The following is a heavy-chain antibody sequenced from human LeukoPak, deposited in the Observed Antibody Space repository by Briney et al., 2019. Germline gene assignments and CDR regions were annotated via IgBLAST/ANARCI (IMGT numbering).Heavy chain of an antibody. CDR3: ARDREITPNWFDP. Sequence: ASVKVSCKASEYTFTGYYMHWVRQAPGQGLEWMGRINPNSGGTNYAQKFQGRVTMTRDTSISTAYMELSRLRSDDTAVYYCARDREITPNWFDPWGQGTLVTVSS. J-gene: IGHJ5*02. CDR1: EYTFTGYY. V-gene: IGHV1-2*06. CDR2: INPNSGGT. D-gene: IGHD3-16*01.